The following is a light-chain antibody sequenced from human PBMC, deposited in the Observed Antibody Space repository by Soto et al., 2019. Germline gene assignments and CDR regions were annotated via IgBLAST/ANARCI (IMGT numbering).Light chain of an antibody. Sequence: QSALTQPASVSGSPGQSITISCTGTSSDVGGYNYVSWYQQHPGKAPKLMIYEVSNRLSGVSNRFSGSKSGNTASLTSSGLQAEDEADYYCSAYTSSSTLVVFGTATKLTVL. CDR3: SAYTSSSTLVV. CDR2: EVS. CDR1: SSDVGGYNY. J-gene: IGLJ1*01. V-gene: IGLV2-14*01.